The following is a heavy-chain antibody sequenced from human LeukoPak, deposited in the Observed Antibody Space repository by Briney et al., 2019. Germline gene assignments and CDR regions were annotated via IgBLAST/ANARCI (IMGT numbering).Heavy chain of an antibody. CDR3: ARDRGDYATPIGYYGMDV. CDR2: ISRSSSYI. J-gene: IGHJ6*02. Sequence: GSLRLSCAASGFTFSTYSMNWVRQAPGKGLEWVSSISRSSSYIYYADSVKGRFTISRDSAKNSLYLQMNSLRAEDTAVYYCARDRGDYATPIGYYGMDVWGQGTTVTVSS. D-gene: IGHD4-17*01. CDR1: GFTFSTYS. V-gene: IGHV3-21*01.